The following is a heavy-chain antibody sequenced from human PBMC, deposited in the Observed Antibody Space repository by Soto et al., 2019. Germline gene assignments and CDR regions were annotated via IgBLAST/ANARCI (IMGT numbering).Heavy chain of an antibody. J-gene: IGHJ5*02. V-gene: IGHV2-26*01. CDR1: GFSLSNARMG. D-gene: IGHD3-22*01. CDR2: IFSNDEK. Sequence: SGPTLVNPTETLTLTCTVSGFSLSNARMGVSWIRQPPGKALEWLAHIFSNDEKSYSTSLKSRLTISKDTSKSQVVLTMTNMDPVDTATYYCARIEYYYDSSGYYYCWFDPWRQGTLVTVSS. CDR3: ARIEYYYDSSGYYYCWFDP.